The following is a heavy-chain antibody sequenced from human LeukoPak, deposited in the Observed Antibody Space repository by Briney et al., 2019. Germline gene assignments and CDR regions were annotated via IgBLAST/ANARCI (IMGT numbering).Heavy chain of an antibody. Sequence: GGSLRLSCAASGFTFSSYAMSWVRQAPGKGLEWVSAISGSGGSTYYADSVKGRFTISRDNSKNTLYLQMSSLRAEDTAVYYCAEDPDSGSYYPDGDAFDIWGQGTMVTVSS. CDR1: GFTFSSYA. V-gene: IGHV3-23*01. J-gene: IGHJ3*02. CDR3: AEDPDSGSYYPDGDAFDI. CDR2: ISGSGGST. D-gene: IGHD1-26*01.